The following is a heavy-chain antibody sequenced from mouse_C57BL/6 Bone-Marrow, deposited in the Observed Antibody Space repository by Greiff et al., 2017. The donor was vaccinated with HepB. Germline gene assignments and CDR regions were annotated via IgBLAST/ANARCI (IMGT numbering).Heavy chain of an antibody. CDR3: ARKWDYYSNYGSWFAY. CDR2: ISGGGGNT. CDR1: GFTFSSYT. D-gene: IGHD2-5*01. J-gene: IGHJ3*01. V-gene: IGHV5-9*01. Sequence: EVQLVESGGGLVKPGGSLKLSCAASGFTFSSYTMSWVRQTPEKRLEWVATISGGGGNTYYPDSVKGRFTISRDNAKNTLYLQMSSLRSEDTALYYCARKWDYYSNYGSWFAYWGQGTLVTVSA.